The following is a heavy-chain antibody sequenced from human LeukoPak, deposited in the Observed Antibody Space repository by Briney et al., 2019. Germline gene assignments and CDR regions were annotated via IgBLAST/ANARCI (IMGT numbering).Heavy chain of an antibody. Sequence: GGSLRLSCAASGFTFSSYAMSWVRQAPGKGLEWVSVITSGGSTYYADPVKGRFTISRDNSKNTLYLQMNSLRAEDTAVYYCAKLSPKVLEWALAVWGQGTLVIVSS. D-gene: IGHD3-3*01. CDR1: GFTFSSYA. J-gene: IGHJ4*02. CDR2: ITSGGST. V-gene: IGHV3-23*01. CDR3: AKLSPKVLEWALAV.